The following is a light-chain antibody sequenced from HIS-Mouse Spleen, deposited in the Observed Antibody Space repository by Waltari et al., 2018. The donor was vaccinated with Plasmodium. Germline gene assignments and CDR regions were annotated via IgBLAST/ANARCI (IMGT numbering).Light chain of an antibody. CDR2: GAS. J-gene: IGKJ2*01. Sequence: EIVLTQSPGTLSLSPGERATLSCRASPSVSSSYLAWYQQKPGQAPRLPIDGASSRATGIPDRFSGSGSGTDFTLTISRLEPEDFAVYYCQQYGSSPYTFGQGTKLEIK. CDR1: PSVSSSY. V-gene: IGKV3-20*01. CDR3: QQYGSSPYT.